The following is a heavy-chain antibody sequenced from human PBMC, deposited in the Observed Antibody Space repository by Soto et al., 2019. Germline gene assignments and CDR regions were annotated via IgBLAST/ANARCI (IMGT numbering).Heavy chain of an antibody. CDR1: GYTFTSYA. Sequence: GASVKVSCKASGYTFTSYAMHCVRQAPGQRLEWVGWINAGNGNTKYSQKFQGRVTITRDTSASTAYMELSSLRSEDTAVYYCARGNQQWLVPNGPFDYWGQGTLVTVSS. CDR3: ARGNQQWLVPNGPFDY. V-gene: IGHV1-3*01. J-gene: IGHJ4*02. CDR2: INAGNGNT. D-gene: IGHD6-19*01.